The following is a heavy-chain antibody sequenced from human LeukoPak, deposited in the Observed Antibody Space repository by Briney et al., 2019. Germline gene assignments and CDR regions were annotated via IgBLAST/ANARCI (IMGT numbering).Heavy chain of an antibody. Sequence: GGSLRLSCAASGFTFSSYAMSWVRQAPGKGLEWVSGISWNSGSIGYADSVKGRFTISRDNAKNSLYLQMNSLRAEDTALYYCAKARLAAAGTAHFDYWGQGTLVTVSS. CDR1: GFTFSSYA. CDR2: ISWNSGSI. J-gene: IGHJ4*02. D-gene: IGHD6-13*01. V-gene: IGHV3-9*01. CDR3: AKARLAAAGTAHFDY.